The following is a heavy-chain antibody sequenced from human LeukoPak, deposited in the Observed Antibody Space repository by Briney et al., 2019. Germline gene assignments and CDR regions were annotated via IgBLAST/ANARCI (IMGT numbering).Heavy chain of an antibody. CDR1: GYTFTSYG. D-gene: IGHD2-15*01. Sequence: ASVKVSCKASGYTFTSYGISWVRQAPGQGLEWMGWISAYNGNTNYAQKLQGRVTMTTDTSTSTAYMELRSLRSGDTAVYYCARVPPIGYCSGGSCKNFDYWGQGTLVTVSS. CDR3: ARVPPIGYCSGGSCKNFDY. V-gene: IGHV1-18*01. CDR2: ISAYNGNT. J-gene: IGHJ4*02.